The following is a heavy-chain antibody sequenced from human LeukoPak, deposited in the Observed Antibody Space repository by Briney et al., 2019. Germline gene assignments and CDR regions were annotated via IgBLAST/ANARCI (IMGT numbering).Heavy chain of an antibody. J-gene: IGHJ3*02. CDR3: ARYFPTNAFDI. V-gene: IGHV1-18*01. Sequence: ASVKVSCKASGYTFTSYGIGWVRQAPGQGPEWMGWISAYNGYTNYAQKLQGRVTMTTDTSTSTAYMELRSLRSDDTAVYYCARYFPTNAFDIWGQGTMVTVSS. CDR1: GYTFTSYG. D-gene: IGHD3-9*01. CDR2: ISAYNGYT.